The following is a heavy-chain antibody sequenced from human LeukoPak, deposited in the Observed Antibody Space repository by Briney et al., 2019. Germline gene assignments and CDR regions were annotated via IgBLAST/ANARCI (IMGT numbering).Heavy chain of an antibody. J-gene: IGHJ3*02. D-gene: IGHD4-17*01. Sequence: SETLSLTCAVSDDSFSSHYWTWIRQPPGKGLECIGYISYIGSTNYNPSPKSRVTISIDTSKNQFSLKLTSVTAADTAVYYCARDLVTVTKGFDIWGQGTMVSVSS. CDR3: ARDLVTVTKGFDI. CDR2: ISYIGST. CDR1: DDSFSSHY. V-gene: IGHV4-59*11.